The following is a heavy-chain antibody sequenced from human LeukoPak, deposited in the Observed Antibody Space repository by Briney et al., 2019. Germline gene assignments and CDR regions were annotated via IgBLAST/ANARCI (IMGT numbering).Heavy chain of an antibody. CDR1: GYTFTSYG. J-gene: IGHJ6*03. Sequence: ASVKVSCKASGYTFTSYGISWVRQAPGQGLEWMGWISAYNGNTNYAQKLQGRVTMTTDTSTSTAYMELRGLRSDDTAVYYCARDTDYYYYMDVWGKGTTVTVSS. CDR2: ISAYNGNT. CDR3: ARDTDYYYYMDV. V-gene: IGHV1-18*01.